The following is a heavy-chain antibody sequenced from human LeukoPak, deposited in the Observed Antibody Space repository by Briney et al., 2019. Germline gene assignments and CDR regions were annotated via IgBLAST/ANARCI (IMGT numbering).Heavy chain of an antibody. J-gene: IGHJ4*02. D-gene: IGHD5-12*01. V-gene: IGHV3-53*01. CDR3: AKSLRGFYYFDY. CDR2: IYSGGST. CDR1: GFTVSSNY. Sequence: GGSLRLSCAASGFTVSSNYISWVRHAPGEGLEWVSVIYSGGSTYYPDSVKGRFTISRDNSKNTLYLQMNSLRAEDTAVYYCAKSLRGFYYFDYWGQGTLVTVSS.